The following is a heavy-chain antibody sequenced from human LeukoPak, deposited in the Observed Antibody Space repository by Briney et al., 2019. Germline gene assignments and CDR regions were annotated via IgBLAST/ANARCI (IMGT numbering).Heavy chain of an antibody. CDR2: ISYDGSNE. V-gene: IGHV3-30*03. Sequence: PGGSLRLSCAASGFTLSYYGMHWVRQAPGKGLEWVAVISYDGSNEYYADSVKGRFTISRDSSENTLYLQMNSLRVEDMAVYYCARVGYYSSGPFSYLDYWGQGTLVTVSS. J-gene: IGHJ4*02. CDR1: GFTLSYYG. D-gene: IGHD3-10*01. CDR3: ARVGYYSSGPFSYLDY.